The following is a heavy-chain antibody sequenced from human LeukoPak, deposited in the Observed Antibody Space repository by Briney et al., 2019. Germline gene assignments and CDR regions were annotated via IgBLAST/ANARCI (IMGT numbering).Heavy chain of an antibody. CDR3: ARGGSSFEHYFDY. CDR1: GGSIRSSYYY. Sequence: SETLSLTCTVSGGSIRSSYYYWGWIRQPPGKGLEWIGSIYDSGSTYYNPSLKSRVTISVDRSKNQFSLKLSSVTAADTAVYYCARGGSSFEHYFDYWGQGTLVTVSS. J-gene: IGHJ4*02. CDR2: IYDSGST. V-gene: IGHV4-39*07. D-gene: IGHD6-6*01.